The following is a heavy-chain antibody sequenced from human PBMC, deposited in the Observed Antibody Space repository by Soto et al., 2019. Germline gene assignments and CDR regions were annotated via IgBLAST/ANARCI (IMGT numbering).Heavy chain of an antibody. D-gene: IGHD2-2*02. Sequence: GALRLSGVGSGFTCSTYSINWVRQAPGKGLEWVSSISSRSYIYYADSVKGRFTISRDNAKNSVSLQMNSLRAEDTAVYYCAREYTAWPLAYGLDVWGQGTTVTVSS. CDR1: GFTCSTYS. CDR3: AREYTAWPLAYGLDV. V-gene: IGHV3-21*01. CDR2: ISSRSYI. J-gene: IGHJ6*02.